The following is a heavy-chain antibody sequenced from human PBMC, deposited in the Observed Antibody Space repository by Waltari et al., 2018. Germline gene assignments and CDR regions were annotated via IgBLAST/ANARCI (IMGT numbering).Heavy chain of an antibody. CDR3: AKDKGAGGYSILYFDY. J-gene: IGHJ4*02. CDR2: LSWNSGSI. D-gene: IGHD4-4*01. Sequence: EVQLVESGGGLVQPGRSLRLSCAASGFTFDDYAMHWVRHAPGKGLEWVSGLSWNSGSIGYADSVKGRFTISRDNAKNSLYLQMNSLRAEDTALYYCAKDKGAGGYSILYFDYWGQGTLVTVSS. CDR1: GFTFDDYA. V-gene: IGHV3-9*01.